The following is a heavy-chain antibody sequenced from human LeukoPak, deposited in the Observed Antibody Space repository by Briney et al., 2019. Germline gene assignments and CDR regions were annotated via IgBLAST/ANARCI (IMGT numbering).Heavy chain of an antibody. J-gene: IGHJ6*02. CDR3: AGYSSSWYVVDYYYGMDV. CDR1: GFTVSSNH. V-gene: IGHV3-21*01. D-gene: IGHD6-13*01. Sequence: GGSLRLSCAASGFTVSSNHMSWVRQAPGKGLEWVSYISSSSSYKYYADSVKGRFTISRDNGKNSLYLQMNSLRAEDTAVYYCAGYSSSWYVVDYYYGMDVWGQGTTVTVS. CDR2: ISSSSSYK.